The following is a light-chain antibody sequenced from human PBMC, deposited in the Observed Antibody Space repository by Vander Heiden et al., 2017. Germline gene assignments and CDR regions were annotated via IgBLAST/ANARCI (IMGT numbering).Light chain of an antibody. J-gene: IGLJ1*01. V-gene: IGLV2-8*01. CDR3: SSYAGTNKKV. CDR1: SSDVGGYNY. Sequence: QSPLTQPPSASGSPGQSVTISCTGTSSDVGGYNYVSWYPQHPGKAPKLTIYDVNKRPSGVPDRFSGSKSGNTASLTVSGLQADDEADYYCSSYAGTNKKVFGTGTTVTVL. CDR2: DVN.